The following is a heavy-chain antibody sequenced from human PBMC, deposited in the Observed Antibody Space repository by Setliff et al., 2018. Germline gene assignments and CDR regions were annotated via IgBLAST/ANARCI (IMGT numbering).Heavy chain of an antibody. D-gene: IGHD5-18*01. CDR3: ARSPGWIPWFDS. V-gene: IGHV3-48*01. Sequence: GSLRLSCVASGFTFSNYEFNWVRQAPGKGLEWISYISNGGGAVKYADSVKGRFTISRDNSKNTLYLQMNSLRAEDTAVYYCARSPGWIPWFDSWGQGTLVTVSS. CDR2: ISNGGGAV. CDR1: GFTFSNYE. J-gene: IGHJ5*01.